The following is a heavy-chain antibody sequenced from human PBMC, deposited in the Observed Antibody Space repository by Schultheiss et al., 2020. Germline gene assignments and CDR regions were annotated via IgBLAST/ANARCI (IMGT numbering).Heavy chain of an antibody. CDR3: ARSFKSYSSDWYWFDP. CDR2: IYYSGST. V-gene: IGHV4-31*03. CDR1: GGSISSGGYY. Sequence: SQTLSLTCTVSGGSISSGGYYWSWIRQHPGKGLEWIGYIYYSGSTNYNPSLKSRVTISVDTSKNQFSLKLSSVTAADTAVYYCARSFKSYSSDWYWFDPWGQGTLVTVSS. J-gene: IGHJ5*02. D-gene: IGHD6-19*01.